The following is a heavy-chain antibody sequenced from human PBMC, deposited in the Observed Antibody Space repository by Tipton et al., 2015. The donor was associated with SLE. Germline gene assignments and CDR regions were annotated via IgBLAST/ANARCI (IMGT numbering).Heavy chain of an antibody. CDR2: MYYTGST. D-gene: IGHD3-10*01. J-gene: IGHJ5*02. V-gene: IGHV4-39*07. CDR1: GASISSFSYY. CDR3: ASRRDGRGTWFDP. Sequence: TLSLTCTVSGASISSFSYYWGWIRQPPGKGLEWIGNMYYTGSTYYNPSLKSRVTISVDTPKNQFSLKLSSVTAADTAVYYCASRRDGRGTWFDPWGQGTLVTVSS.